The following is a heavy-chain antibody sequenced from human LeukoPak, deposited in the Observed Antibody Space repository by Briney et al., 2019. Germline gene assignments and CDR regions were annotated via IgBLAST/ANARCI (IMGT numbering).Heavy chain of an antibody. CDR3: ARGYSSSWYSGDYFDY. D-gene: IGHD6-13*01. CDR1: GYTFTSYY. CDR2: INPNSGGT. V-gene: IGHV1-2*02. J-gene: IGHJ4*02. Sequence: GASVKVSCKASGYTFTSYYMHWVRQAPGQGLEWMGWINPNSGGTNYAQKFQGRVTMTRDTSISTAYMELSRLRSDDTAVYYCARGYSSSWYSGDYFDYWGQGTLVTVSS.